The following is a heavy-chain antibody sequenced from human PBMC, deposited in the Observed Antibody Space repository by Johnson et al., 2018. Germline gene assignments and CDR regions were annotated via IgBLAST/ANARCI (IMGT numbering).Heavy chain of an antibody. J-gene: IGHJ3*02. V-gene: IGHV3-53*01. CDR1: GFTVSSSY. D-gene: IGHD5-24*01. CDR3: ARDKGALDGYTFAFDI. CDR2: IYSGGNT. Sequence: VQLVESGGGLIQPGGSLRLSCAASGFTVSSSYMNWVRQAPGKGLEWVSVIYSGGNTYYADSVKGRFTISRDNSKNTLYLQMNSRGAEDTAVYYCARDKGALDGYTFAFDIWGQGTMVIVSS.